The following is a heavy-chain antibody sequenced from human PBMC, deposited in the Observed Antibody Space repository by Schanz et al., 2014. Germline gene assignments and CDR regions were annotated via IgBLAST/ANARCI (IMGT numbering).Heavy chain of an antibody. CDR2: IKKDGSEK. Sequence: EVQLVESGGGLVQPGGSLRLSCAASGFGFSSYSMNWVRQAPGKGLEWVANIKKDGSEKYYVDSVKGRFTISRDNAKNSLYLQMNSLRAEDTAVYYCAKGRFGELSAFDIWGQGTMVTVSS. V-gene: IGHV3-7*03. CDR1: GFGFSSYS. J-gene: IGHJ3*02. D-gene: IGHD3-10*01. CDR3: AKGRFGELSAFDI.